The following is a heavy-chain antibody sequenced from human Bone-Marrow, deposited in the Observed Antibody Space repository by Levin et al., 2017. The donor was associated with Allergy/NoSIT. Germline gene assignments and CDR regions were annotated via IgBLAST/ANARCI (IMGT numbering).Heavy chain of an antibody. J-gene: IGHJ4*02. CDR2: IYTSGST. CDR1: GGSISSGSYY. CDR3: AREGASHYDILTGYYSLHYFDY. V-gene: IGHV4-61*02. Sequence: SCTVSGGSISSGSYYWSWIRQPAGKGLEWIGRIYTSGSTNYNPSLKSRVTISVDTSKNQFSLKLSSVTAADTAVYYCAREGASHYDILTGYYSLHYFDYWGQGTLVTVSS. D-gene: IGHD3-9*01.